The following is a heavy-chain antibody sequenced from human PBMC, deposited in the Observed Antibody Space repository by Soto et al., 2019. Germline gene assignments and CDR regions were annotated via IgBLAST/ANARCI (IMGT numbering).Heavy chain of an antibody. D-gene: IGHD3-3*01. V-gene: IGHV1-69*13. J-gene: IGHJ6*02. CDR1: GGTFSSYA. CDR2: IIPIFGTA. CDR3: ARGRFLEWLVYFYYFAMDV. Sequence: GXSVKVSCKAPGGTFSSYAINWVRQAPGQGLEWMGGIIPIFGTAMYAQKFQGRVTIIADESTSTAYMELSSLKSEDTAVYYCARGRFLEWLVYFYYFAMDVWGLGTTVTVSS.